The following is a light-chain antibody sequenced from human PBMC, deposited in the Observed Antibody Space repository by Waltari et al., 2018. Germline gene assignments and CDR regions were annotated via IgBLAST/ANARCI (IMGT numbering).Light chain of an antibody. J-gene: IGLJ3*02. CDR1: SSDVGTYNF. CDR3: YSYAGSGTWV. Sequence: QSALTQPASVSGSPGQSITISCTGTSSDVGTYNFSSWYQQNPGKAPKLMIYEGNKRPSGVSNRFSGSKAGNTASLTISGLQAEDEADYYCYSYAGSGTWVFGGVTKLTVL. V-gene: IGLV2-23*01. CDR2: EGN.